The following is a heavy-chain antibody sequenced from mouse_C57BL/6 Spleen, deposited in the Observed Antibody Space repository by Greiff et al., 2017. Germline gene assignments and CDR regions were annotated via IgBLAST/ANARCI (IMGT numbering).Heavy chain of an antibody. V-gene: IGHV1-52*01. Sequence: QVQLQQPGAELVRPGSSVKLSCKASGYTFTSYWMHWVKQRPIQGLEWIGNIDPSDSETHYNQKFKDKATLTVDKSSSTAYMQPSSLTSEASAVYYCAIHYDYPMDYWGQGTSVTVSS. D-gene: IGHD2-4*01. J-gene: IGHJ4*01. CDR1: GYTFTSYW. CDR3: AIHYDYPMDY. CDR2: IDPSDSET.